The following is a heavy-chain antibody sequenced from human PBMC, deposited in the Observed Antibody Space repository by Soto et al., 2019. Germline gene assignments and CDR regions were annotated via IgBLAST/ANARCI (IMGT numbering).Heavy chain of an antibody. CDR1: GFTFSSYA. CDR2: ISGSGGST. CDR3: AKGGSGYCSSTSCYGYYYYYMDV. D-gene: IGHD2-2*01. Sequence: EVQLLESGGGLVQPGGSLRLSCAASGFTFSSYAMSWVRQAPGKGLEWVSAISGSGGSTYYADSVKGGFTISRDNSKNSLYLQMNSLRAEDTAVYYCAKGGSGYCSSTSCYGYYYYYMDVWGKGTTVTVSS. J-gene: IGHJ6*03. V-gene: IGHV3-23*01.